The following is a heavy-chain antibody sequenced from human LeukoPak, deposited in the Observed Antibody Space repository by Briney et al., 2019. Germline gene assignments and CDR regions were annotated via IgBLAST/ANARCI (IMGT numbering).Heavy chain of an antibody. J-gene: IGHJ3*02. V-gene: IGHV3-33*01. D-gene: IGHD2-21*01. Sequence: GRSLRVSCAASVFTFSSYGMHWVRQAPGKGLEWVADIWYDGSNKYYTDSVKGRFTISRENSKNTLYLQMYKLRAEDTAVYYCAMTYSSDAFDIWGQGRMVTVSS. CDR3: AMTYSSDAFDI. CDR1: VFTFSSYG. CDR2: IWYDGSNK.